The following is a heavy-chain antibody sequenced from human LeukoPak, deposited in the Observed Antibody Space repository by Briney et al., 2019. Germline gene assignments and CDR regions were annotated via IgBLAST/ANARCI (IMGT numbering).Heavy chain of an antibody. V-gene: IGHV3-11*04. D-gene: IGHD6-19*01. CDR1: GFTFSDYY. J-gene: IGHJ4*02. CDR3: AKDRRIAVAAREWVLDY. CDR2: ISSSGSTI. Sequence: GGSLRLSCAASGFTFSDYYMSWIRQAPGKGLEWVSYISSSGSTIYYADSVKGRFTISRDNAKNSLYLQMNSLRAEDTAVYYCAKDRRIAVAAREWVLDYWGQGTLVTVSS.